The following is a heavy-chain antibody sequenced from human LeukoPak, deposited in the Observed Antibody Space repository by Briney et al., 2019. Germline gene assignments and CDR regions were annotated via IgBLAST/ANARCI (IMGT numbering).Heavy chain of an antibody. Sequence: ASVKVSCKASGYTFTSYGVSWVRQAPGQGLEWMGWISAYNGNTNYAQKFQGRVTLTRDTSISTAYMELSRLRCDDTAVYYCARSYDFWSGPPFDPWGQGTLVTVSS. D-gene: IGHD3-3*01. V-gene: IGHV1-18*01. CDR1: GYTFTSYG. J-gene: IGHJ5*02. CDR3: ARSYDFWSGPPFDP. CDR2: ISAYNGNT.